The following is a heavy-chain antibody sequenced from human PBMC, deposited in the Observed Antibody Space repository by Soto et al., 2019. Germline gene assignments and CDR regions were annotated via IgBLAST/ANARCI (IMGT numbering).Heavy chain of an antibody. J-gene: IGHJ6*02. CDR2: IYYSGRT. CDR1: GGSISSNIYY. V-gene: IGHV4-39*01. CDR3: ARHPTASTHDMDV. D-gene: IGHD1-1*01. Sequence: QLQLQESGPGLVKASETLSLTCSVSGGSISSNIYYWGWIRQPPGKGLEWIGSIYYSGRTYYNAFLLSRVTMSVDTSKNQFSLKLSSLTAADTAVYYCARHPTASTHDMDVWGQGTPVTVSS.